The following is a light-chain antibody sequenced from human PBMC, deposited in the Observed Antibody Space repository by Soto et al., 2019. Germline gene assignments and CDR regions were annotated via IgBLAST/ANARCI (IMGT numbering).Light chain of an antibody. CDR1: QSVSSN. J-gene: IGKJ4*01. V-gene: IGKV3-15*01. CDR2: GAS. CDR3: QQQNNWPALT. Sequence: EIVMTQSPATLSVSPGERATLSCRASQSVSSNLAWYQQKPGQAPRLLIYGASTRATGIPARFSGSGSGTEFTLTISSRQSQDFAVYYCQQQNNWPALTFGGGTKVEIK.